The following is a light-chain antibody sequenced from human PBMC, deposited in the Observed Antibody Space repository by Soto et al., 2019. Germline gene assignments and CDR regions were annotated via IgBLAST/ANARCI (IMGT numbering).Light chain of an antibody. J-gene: IGKJ1*01. CDR2: RAS. V-gene: IGKV3-20*01. CDR1: QSVTTF. Sequence: EIVLTQSPATLSLSPGERATLSCRASQSVTTFLAWYQQRPGQAPRLLIYRASTRATGVPARFSGSGSGTDFTLTISRLEPEDFAVYYCQQYGSSGTFGQGTKVDIK. CDR3: QQYGSSGT.